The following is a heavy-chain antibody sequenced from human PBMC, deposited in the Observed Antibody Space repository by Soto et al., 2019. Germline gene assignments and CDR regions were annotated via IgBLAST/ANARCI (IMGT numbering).Heavy chain of an antibody. Sequence: QVQLQESGPGLVKPSGTLSLTCAVSGGSISSANWWNWVRQPPGKGLKWIGEIYRSGSPNYNPSRKSRVTISVDTSKTQFSLKLTSVTAADTAVYYCARDFSRIGAAGNHDAFDIWGEGTMVIVS. J-gene: IGHJ3*02. CDR2: IYRSGSP. V-gene: IGHV4-4*02. D-gene: IGHD6-13*01. CDR3: ARDFSRIGAAGNHDAFDI. CDR1: GGSISSANW.